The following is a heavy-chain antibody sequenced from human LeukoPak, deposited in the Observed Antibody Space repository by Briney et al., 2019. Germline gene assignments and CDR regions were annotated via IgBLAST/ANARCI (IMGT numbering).Heavy chain of an antibody. CDR1: GYTFTSYD. J-gene: IGHJ4*02. CDR3: ARDVGYSYGYEFDY. V-gene: IGHV1-8*01. D-gene: IGHD5-18*01. Sequence: ASVKVSCKASGYTFTSYDINWVRQATGQGLEWMGWMNPSSGNTGYAQKFQGRVTMTRNTSISTAYMELSSLRSEDTAVYYCARDVGYSYGYEFDYWGQGTLVTVSS. CDR2: MNPSSGNT.